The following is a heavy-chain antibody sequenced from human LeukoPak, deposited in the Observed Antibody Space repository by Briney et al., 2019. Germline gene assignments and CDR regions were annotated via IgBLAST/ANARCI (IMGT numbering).Heavy chain of an antibody. CDR2: IHYSGST. CDR3: ARRGGYDFWNY. Sequence: TSETLSLTCTVSGGSISSGAYYWSWVRQHPGKGLEWIEYIHYSGSTYYNPSLKSRTFISIDSSKNQFSLNLSSVTAADTAVYYCARRGGYDFWNYWGQGTLVTVSS. D-gene: IGHD3-3*01. J-gene: IGHJ4*02. V-gene: IGHV4-31*03. CDR1: GGSISSGAYY.